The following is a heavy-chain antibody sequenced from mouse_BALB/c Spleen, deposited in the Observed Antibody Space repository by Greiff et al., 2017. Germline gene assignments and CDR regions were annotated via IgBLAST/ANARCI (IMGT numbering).Heavy chain of an antibody. CDR3: ARDYCDY. V-gene: IGHV1S56*01. J-gene: IGHJ2*01. CDR2: IYPGDGST. CDR1: GYTFTSYY. Sequence: VKLQESGPELVKPGASVKMSCKASGYTFTSYYIHWVKQRPGQGLEWIGWIYPGDGSTKYNEKFKGKTTLTADKSSSTAYMLLSSLTSEDSAIYFCARDYCDYWGQGTTLTVSS.